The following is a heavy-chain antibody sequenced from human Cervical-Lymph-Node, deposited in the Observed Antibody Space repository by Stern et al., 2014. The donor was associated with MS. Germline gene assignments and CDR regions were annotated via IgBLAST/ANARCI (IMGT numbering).Heavy chain of an antibody. CDR2: ISYDGSNE. V-gene: IGHV3-30*03. CDR3: ARPRRPYFFRGNHHYYGMDV. J-gene: IGHJ6*02. Sequence: VKLVESGGGVVQPGRSLRLSCAASGFTFSSYGMHWVRQAPGKGLEWVTLISYDGSNEYYADSVKGRFTISRDNSKNTVYLQMNSLRPEDTAVYYCARPRRPYFFRGNHHYYGMDVWGQGTRVSVSS. D-gene: IGHD2/OR15-2a*01. CDR1: GFTFSSYG.